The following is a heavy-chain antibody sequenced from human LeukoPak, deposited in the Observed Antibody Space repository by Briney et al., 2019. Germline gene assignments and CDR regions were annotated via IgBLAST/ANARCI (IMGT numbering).Heavy chain of an antibody. Sequence: GGSLRLSCAASGFTFSSYSMNWVRQAPGKGLERVSSISSSSSYIYYADSVKGRFTISRDNAKNSLFLQMNSLRAEDTAVYFCARGTWGGYSSGLNYYYMDVWGKGTTVTVSS. V-gene: IGHV3-21*01. CDR2: ISSSSSYI. CDR1: GFTFSSYS. D-gene: IGHD2-2*03. J-gene: IGHJ6*03. CDR3: ARGTWGGYSSGLNYYYMDV.